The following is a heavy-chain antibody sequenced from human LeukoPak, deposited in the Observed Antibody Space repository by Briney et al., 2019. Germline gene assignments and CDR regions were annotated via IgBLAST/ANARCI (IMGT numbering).Heavy chain of an antibody. CDR1: GGSISSGDYY. Sequence: PSETLSLTCTVSGGSISSGDYYWSWIRQPPGKGLEWIGYIYYSGSTYYNPSLKSRVTISVDTSKNQFSLKLSSVTAADTAVYYCATGSYFEQTVGAFDYWGQGTLVTVSS. V-gene: IGHV4-30-4*01. J-gene: IGHJ4*02. CDR2: IYYSGST. CDR3: ATGSYFEQTVGAFDY. D-gene: IGHD1-26*01.